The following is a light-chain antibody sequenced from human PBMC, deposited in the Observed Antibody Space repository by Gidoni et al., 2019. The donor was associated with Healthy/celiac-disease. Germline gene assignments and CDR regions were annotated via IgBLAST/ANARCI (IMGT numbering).Light chain of an antibody. CDR1: QGISSY. CDR3: QQLNSYPWT. V-gene: IGKV1-9*01. CDR2: AAS. Sequence: DIQLTQSPSFLSASVGDRVTITCRASQGISSYLAWYQQKPGKAPKLLIYAASTLQSGVPSSFSGSGSGTEFTLTISSLQPEAFATYYCQQLNSYPWTFGQGTKVEIK. J-gene: IGKJ1*01.